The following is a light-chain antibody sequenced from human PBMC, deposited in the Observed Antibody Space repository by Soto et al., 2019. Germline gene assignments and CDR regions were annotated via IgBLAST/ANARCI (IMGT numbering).Light chain of an antibody. Sequence: EIVLTQSPATLSLSPGERATLSCRASQSVGSHLGRYQQKPGQAPRLLIYDASNRATGIPDRFTGSGSGTDFTLTISSLEPEDFAVYYCQQRRDWLLTFGGGTKVEI. CDR1: QSVGSH. J-gene: IGKJ4*01. V-gene: IGKV3-11*01. CDR2: DAS. CDR3: QQRRDWLLT.